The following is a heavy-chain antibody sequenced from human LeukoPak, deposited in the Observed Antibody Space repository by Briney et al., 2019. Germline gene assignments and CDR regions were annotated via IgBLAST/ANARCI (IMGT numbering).Heavy chain of an antibody. CDR1: GGSISSGGYY. V-gene: IGHV4-30-2*01. D-gene: IGHD5-12*01. Sequence: SETLSLTCTVSGGSISSGGYYWSWIRQPPGKGLEWIGYIYHSGSTYYNPSLKSRVTISVDRSKNQFSLKLSSVTAADTAVYYCASYIVATIGGIYWGQGTLVTVSS. J-gene: IGHJ4*02. CDR3: ASYIVATIGGIY. CDR2: IYHSGST.